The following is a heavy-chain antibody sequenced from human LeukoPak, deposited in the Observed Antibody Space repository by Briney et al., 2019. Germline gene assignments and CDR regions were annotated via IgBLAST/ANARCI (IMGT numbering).Heavy chain of an antibody. V-gene: IGHV3-30*02. Sequence: GGSLRLSCAASGFTFSTYGMHWVRQAPGKGLEWVAFIRYDGRNKYYADSVKGRFTISRDNAKNSLYLQMNSLRAEDTAVYYCAELGITMIGGVWGKGTTVTISS. CDR2: IRYDGRNK. J-gene: IGHJ6*04. D-gene: IGHD3-10*02. CDR1: GFTFSTYG. CDR3: AELGITMIGGV.